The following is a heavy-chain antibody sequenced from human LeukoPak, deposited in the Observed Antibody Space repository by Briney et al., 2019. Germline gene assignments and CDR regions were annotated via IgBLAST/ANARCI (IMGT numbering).Heavy chain of an antibody. CDR2: INAGNGNT. J-gene: IGHJ4*02. Sequence: ASVKVSCKASRGTFSSYAISWVRQAPGQRLEWMGWINAGNGNTKYSQKFQGRVTITRDTSASTAYMELSSLRSEDTAMYYCARPTFQLYYYDSSGYYDYFDYWGQGTLVTVSS. CDR1: RGTFSSYA. D-gene: IGHD3-22*01. CDR3: ARPTFQLYYYDSSGYYDYFDY. V-gene: IGHV1-3*01.